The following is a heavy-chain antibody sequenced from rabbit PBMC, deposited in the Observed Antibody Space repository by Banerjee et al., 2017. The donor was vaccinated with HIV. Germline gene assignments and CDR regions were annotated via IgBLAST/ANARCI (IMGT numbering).Heavy chain of an antibody. CDR1: GFSFSNNYV. Sequence: QEQLEESGGDLVKPEGSLTLTCTASGFSFSNNYVMCWVRQAPGKGLEWIACIYTGSSVTTWYASWAKGRFTISKTSSTTVTLQMTSLTAADTATYFCARDPYYTYAYGGYPYALDLWGQGTLVTVS. D-gene: IGHD6-1*01. CDR2: IYTGSSVTT. V-gene: IGHV1S45*01. CDR3: ARDPYYTYAYGGYPYALDL. J-gene: IGHJ6*01.